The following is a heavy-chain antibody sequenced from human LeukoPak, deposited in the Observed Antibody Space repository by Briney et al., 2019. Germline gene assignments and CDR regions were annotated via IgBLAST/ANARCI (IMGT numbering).Heavy chain of an antibody. Sequence: GGFLRLSCAASGFTFSGYAMSWVRQAPGKGLEWVSAISGSGGSTYYADSVKGRFTISRDNSKNTLYLQMNSLRAEDTAVYYCARPTFGGVIVPFDYWGQGTLVTVSS. CDR2: ISGSGGST. CDR3: ARPTFGGVIVPFDY. V-gene: IGHV3-23*01. CDR1: GFTFSGYA. J-gene: IGHJ4*02. D-gene: IGHD3-16*02.